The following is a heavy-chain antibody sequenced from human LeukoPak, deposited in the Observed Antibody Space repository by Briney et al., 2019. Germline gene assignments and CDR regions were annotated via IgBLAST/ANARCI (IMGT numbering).Heavy chain of an antibody. D-gene: IGHD2-15*01. CDR1: GFTFSSYS. CDR2: ISYDGSNK. V-gene: IGHV3-30*18. J-gene: IGHJ4*02. CDR3: AKDLLGYCSGGKCYDHDY. Sequence: GGSLRLSCAASGFTFSSYSMNWVRQAPGKGLEWVAVISYDGSNKYYADSVKGRFTISRDNSKNTLYLQMNSLRAEDTAVYYCAKDLLGYCSGGKCYDHDYWGQGTLVTVSS.